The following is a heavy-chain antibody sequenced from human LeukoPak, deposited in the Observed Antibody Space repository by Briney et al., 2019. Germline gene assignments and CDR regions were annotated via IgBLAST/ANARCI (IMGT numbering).Heavy chain of an antibody. Sequence: SETLSLTCTVSGGSTSGRYWTWIRQPPGKGLEWIGYIHYDGRTTYNPSFKSRVIISLDTSNKQFSLNLKSVTAADTAAYYCARLVNYGYSDYWGQGTLVTVSS. D-gene: IGHD3-22*01. CDR3: ARLVNYGYSDY. V-gene: IGHV4-59*11. CDR1: GGSTSGRY. J-gene: IGHJ4*02. CDR2: IHYDGRT.